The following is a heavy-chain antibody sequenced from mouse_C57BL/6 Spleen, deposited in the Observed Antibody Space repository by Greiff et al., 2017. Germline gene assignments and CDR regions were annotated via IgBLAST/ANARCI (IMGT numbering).Heavy chain of an antibody. CDR2: ISDGGSYT. V-gene: IGHV5-4*01. J-gene: IGHJ1*03. CDR3: ARDDYGSSYWYFDV. CDR1: GFTFSSYA. Sequence: EVQVVESGGGLVKPGGSLILSCAVSGFTFSSYAMSWVRLTPVKRLEWVATISDGGSYTFYPDNAKGRFTIFRNNAKNNQYLQMSHVKSEDTAMYYCARDDYGSSYWYFDVWGTGTTVTVAS. D-gene: IGHD1-1*01.